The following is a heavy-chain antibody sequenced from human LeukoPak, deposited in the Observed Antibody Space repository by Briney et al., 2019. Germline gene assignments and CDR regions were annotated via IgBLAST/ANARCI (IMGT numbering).Heavy chain of an antibody. CDR3: ARVPAASSSYYFDY. CDR1: GGTFSSYA. D-gene: IGHD6-6*01. CDR2: IIPILGIG. J-gene: IGHJ4*02. Sequence: SVKVSCKASGGTFSSYAISWVRQAPGQGLEWMGRIIPILGIGNYAQKFQGRVTITADKSTSTAYMELSSLRSEDTAVYYCARVPAASSSYYFDYWGQGTLVTVSS. V-gene: IGHV1-69*04.